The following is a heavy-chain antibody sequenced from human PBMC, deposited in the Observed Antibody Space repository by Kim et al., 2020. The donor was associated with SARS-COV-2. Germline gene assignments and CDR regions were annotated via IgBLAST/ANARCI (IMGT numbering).Heavy chain of an antibody. Sequence: SPSLKSRLTITKDTSKNQVVLTMTNMDPVDTATYYCAHRLTYGYSSGFDYWGQGTLVTVSS. CDR3: AHRLTYGYSSGFDY. D-gene: IGHD6-19*01. J-gene: IGHJ4*02. V-gene: IGHV2-5*01.